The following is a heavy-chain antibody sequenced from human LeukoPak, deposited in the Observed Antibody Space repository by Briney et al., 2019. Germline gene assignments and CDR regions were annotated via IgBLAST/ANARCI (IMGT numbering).Heavy chain of an antibody. Sequence: PGGSLRLSCAASGFTFSSYGMNWIRQAPGKGLEWVSYISSSGSTIYYADSVKGRFTISRDNAKNSLYLQMNSLRAEDTAVYYCARDPSGGSGIYNCFDPWGQGTLVTVSS. CDR3: ARDPSGGSGIYNCFDP. CDR1: GFTFSSYG. CDR2: ISSSGSTI. V-gene: IGHV3-48*04. D-gene: IGHD3-10*01. J-gene: IGHJ5*02.